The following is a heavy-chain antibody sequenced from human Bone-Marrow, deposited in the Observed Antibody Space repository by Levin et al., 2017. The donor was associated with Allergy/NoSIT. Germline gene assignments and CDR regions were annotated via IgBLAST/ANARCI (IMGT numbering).Heavy chain of an antibody. Sequence: PGGSLRLSCSASGFTFSSYAMHWVRQAPGKGLEYVSAISSNGGSTYYADSVKGRFTISRDNSKNTLYLQMSSLRAEDTAVYYCVKALGSSSWGAYWYFDLWGRGTLVTVAS. J-gene: IGHJ2*01. D-gene: IGHD6-13*01. CDR1: GFTFSSYA. CDR2: ISSNGGST. V-gene: IGHV3-64D*06. CDR3: VKALGSSSWGAYWYFDL.